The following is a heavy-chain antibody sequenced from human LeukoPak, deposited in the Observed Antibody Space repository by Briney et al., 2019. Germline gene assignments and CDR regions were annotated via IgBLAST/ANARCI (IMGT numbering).Heavy chain of an antibody. V-gene: IGHV3-33*02. D-gene: IGHD5-24*01. CDR1: GFTFSSHG. Sequence: GGSLRLSCAASGFTFSSHGMHWVRQAPGKGLEWVAVIWYDGGKKYYADTAKGRLTISRDNSKNTLFLQMNSLRAEDTAVYYCARGATIWYGMDVWGQGTTVTVSS. CDR2: IWYDGGKK. CDR3: ARGATIWYGMDV. J-gene: IGHJ6*02.